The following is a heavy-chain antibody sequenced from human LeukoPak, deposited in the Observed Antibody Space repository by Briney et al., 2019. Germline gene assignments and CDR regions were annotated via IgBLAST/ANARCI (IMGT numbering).Heavy chain of an antibody. Sequence: PGGSLRLSCAASGFTFSSYAMSWVRQAPGKGLEWVSAISGSGGSTYYADSVKGRFTISRDNSKNTLYLQMNSLRAEDTAVHYCANYGLWATPFDYWGQGTLVTVSS. CDR2: ISGSGGST. D-gene: IGHD3-10*01. CDR1: GFTFSSYA. J-gene: IGHJ4*02. CDR3: ANYGLWATPFDY. V-gene: IGHV3-23*01.